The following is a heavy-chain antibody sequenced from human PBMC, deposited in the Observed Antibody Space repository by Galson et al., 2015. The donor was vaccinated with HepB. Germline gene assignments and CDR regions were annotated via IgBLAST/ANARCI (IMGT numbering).Heavy chain of an antibody. CDR1: GDTFRNSA. J-gene: IGHJ6*02. CDR2: IMPIFRSP. D-gene: IGHD4-23*01. Sequence: VKVSCKASGDTFRNSAISWVRQAPGQGLEWMGGIMPIFRSPDYAQKFKGRVTITADESTNTAYMELSSLSSEDTAIYYCASKDYGGAGNYYYGIDVWGQGTTVIVSS. CDR3: ASKDYGGAGNYYYGIDV. V-gene: IGHV1-69*01.